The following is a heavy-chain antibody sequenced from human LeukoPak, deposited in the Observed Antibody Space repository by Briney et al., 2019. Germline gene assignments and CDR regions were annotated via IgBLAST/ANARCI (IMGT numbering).Heavy chain of an antibody. CDR3: ARDHARDTAIGY. D-gene: IGHD5-18*01. J-gene: IGHJ4*02. CDR2: ISAYNGST. Sequence: GASVKVSCKASGYTFISYGISWVRQAPGQGLEWMGWISAYNGSTNYAQKFQGRVTMTTDTSTSTAYMELRSLRSDDTAVYYCARDHARDTAIGYWGQGTLVTVSS. V-gene: IGHV1-18*01. CDR1: GYTFISYG.